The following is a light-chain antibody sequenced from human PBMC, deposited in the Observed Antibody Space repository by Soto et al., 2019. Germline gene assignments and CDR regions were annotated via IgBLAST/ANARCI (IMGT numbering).Light chain of an antibody. CDR3: QQYGDWPLT. CDR2: ATS. J-gene: IGKJ4*01. Sequence: EIVLTQSPATLSVSPGERATLSCRASQSVGNNFAWYQQKPGQAPRLLIFATSTRAIGVPARFSGSGSGTEFTLTSSRLQSEEFAVYYCQQYGDWPLTFGGGAKVEIE. V-gene: IGKV3-15*01. CDR1: QSVGNN.